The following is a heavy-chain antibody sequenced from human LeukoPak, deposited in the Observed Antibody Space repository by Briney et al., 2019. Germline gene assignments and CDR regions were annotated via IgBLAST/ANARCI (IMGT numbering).Heavy chain of an antibody. J-gene: IGHJ4*02. D-gene: IGHD5-18*01. CDR3: ARTMSGSYGLDY. V-gene: IGHV4-59*01. CDR2: IYYSGST. Sequence: SETLSLTCTVSGGAISSSYWSWIRQPPGKGLEWIGYIYYSGSTNYNPSLKSRVTISLDTSKNQFSLKVTSVTAADTAVYYCARTMSGSYGLDYWGQGILVTVSS. CDR1: GGAISSSY.